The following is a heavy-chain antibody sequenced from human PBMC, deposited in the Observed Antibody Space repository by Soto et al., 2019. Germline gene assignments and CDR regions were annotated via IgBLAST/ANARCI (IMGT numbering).Heavy chain of an antibody. CDR2: IHHSGST. CDR3: ARDQGRHAGD. J-gene: IGHJ4*02. V-gene: IGHV4-4*02. CDR1: GVSISSDNW. Sequence: QVQLQESGPGLVRPSGTVSLTCAVSGVSISSDNWWSWVRQPPGKALEWIGEIHHSGSTIYNPSLKSGVTMSVVPSKDLFSLTLNSVTAADTVCDYCARDQGRHAGDWGQGTLVSVSS.